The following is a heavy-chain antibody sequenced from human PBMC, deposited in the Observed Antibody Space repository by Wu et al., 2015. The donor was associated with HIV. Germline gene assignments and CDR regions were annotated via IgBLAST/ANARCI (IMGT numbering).Heavy chain of an antibody. CDR2: INHSGST. CDR3: ARGRAFRGVKWNNWFDP. J-gene: IGHJ5*02. CDR1: GGSFSGYY. V-gene: IGHV4-34*01. Sequence: QVQLQQWGAGLLKPSETLSLTCAVYGGSFSGYYWSWIRQPPGKGLEWIGEINHSGSTNYNPSLKSRVTISVDTSKNQFSLKLSSVTAADTAVYYCARGRAFRGVKWNNWFDPWGQGTLVTVSS. D-gene: IGHD3-10*01.